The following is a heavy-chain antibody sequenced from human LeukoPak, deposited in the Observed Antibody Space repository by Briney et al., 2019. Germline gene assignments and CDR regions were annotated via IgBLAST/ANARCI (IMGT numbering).Heavy chain of an antibody. CDR3: ARDPSSYYFDY. CDR2: ISYDGSNK. V-gene: IGHV3-30*03. D-gene: IGHD6-6*01. J-gene: IGHJ4*02. Sequence: PGRSLRLSCAASGFTFSSCGMHWVRQAPGKGLEWVAVISYDGSNKYYADSVKGRFTISRDNSKNTLYLQMNSLRAEDTAVYYCARDPSSYYFDYWGQGTLVTVSS. CDR1: GFTFSSCG.